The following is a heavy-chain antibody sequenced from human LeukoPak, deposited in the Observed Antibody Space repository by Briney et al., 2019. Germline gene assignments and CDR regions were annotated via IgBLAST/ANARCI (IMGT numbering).Heavy chain of an antibody. CDR3: ASSEDYFDY. V-gene: IGHV1-18*01. CDR1: GYTFSTTSHG. CDR2: ISPYNHNT. Sequence: GASVKVSCQASGYTFSTTSHGISWVRQAPGQGLEWMGWISPYNHNTAYAQNLQGRVTMTTDTSTSTAYMELRSLRSDDTAVYYCASSEDYFDYWGQGTLVTVSS. J-gene: IGHJ4*02.